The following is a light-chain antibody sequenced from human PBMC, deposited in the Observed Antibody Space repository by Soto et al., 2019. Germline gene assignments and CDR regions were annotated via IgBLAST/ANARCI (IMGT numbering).Light chain of an antibody. V-gene: IGLV2-23*02. CDR1: SSDVGSYNL. Sequence: QSVLTQPASVSGSPGQSITISCTGTSSDVGSYNLVSWYQQYPGNAPKLMIYEVSKRPSGVSNRFSGSKSGNTASLTISGLQAEDEADYYCCSYAGSSAYVFGTGTKVTVL. CDR2: EVS. J-gene: IGLJ1*01. CDR3: CSYAGSSAYV.